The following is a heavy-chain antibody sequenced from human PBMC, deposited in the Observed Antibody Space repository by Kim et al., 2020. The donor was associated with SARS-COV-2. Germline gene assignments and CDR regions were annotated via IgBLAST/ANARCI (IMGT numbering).Heavy chain of an antibody. J-gene: IGHJ4*02. Sequence: GGSLRLSCAASGFTFSSYWMHWVRQAPGKGLVCVLRINSDGSSTSYADSVKGRFTISRDNAKNTLYLQMNSLRAEDTAVYYCARVFDYWGQGTLVTVSS. V-gene: IGHV3-74*01. CDR3: ARVFDY. CDR1: GFTFSSYW. CDR2: INSDGSST.